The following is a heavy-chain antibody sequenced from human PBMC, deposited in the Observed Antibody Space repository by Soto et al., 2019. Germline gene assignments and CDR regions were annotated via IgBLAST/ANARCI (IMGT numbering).Heavy chain of an antibody. CDR1: GGSISSDNYY. CDR2: IYYSGST. V-gene: IGHV4-31*03. J-gene: IGHJ5*02. D-gene: IGHD3-3*01. Sequence: QVQLQESGPGLVKPSQTLSLTSTVSGGSISSDNYYWSWIRQHPGKGLEWIGYIYYSGSTYYNPSLKSRVTISVDTSKNQFSLKLSSVTAADTAVYYCARWWSGSRQGFDPWGQGTLVTVSS. CDR3: ARWWSGSRQGFDP.